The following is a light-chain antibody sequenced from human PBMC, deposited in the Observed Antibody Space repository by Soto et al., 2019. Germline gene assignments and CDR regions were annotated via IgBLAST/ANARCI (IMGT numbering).Light chain of an antibody. CDR2: AAS. CDR1: QSIKSY. Sequence: DIQMTQSPSSLSASVWDRVTITCRASQSIKSYLNWYQQKPGKAPKLLIYAASILQSGAPSRFSGSGSGTDFTLTISSLQPEDIATYYCQQSYSIPYTFGQGTKVDIK. J-gene: IGKJ2*01. CDR3: QQSYSIPYT. V-gene: IGKV1-39*01.